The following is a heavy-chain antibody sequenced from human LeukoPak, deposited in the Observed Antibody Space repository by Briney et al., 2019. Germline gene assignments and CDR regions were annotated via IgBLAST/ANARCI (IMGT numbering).Heavy chain of an antibody. CDR1: GFTFSTYW. CDR3: ATDRDNSDWQKRFDS. CDR2: INQDASEI. V-gene: IGHV3-7*01. Sequence: PGGSLRLSCAASGFTFSTYWMNWYRQAPGKGLEWVGNINQDASEINYVASVRGRFTISRDNAKNSLHLRMNSLRAEDTAVYYCATDRDNSDWQKRFDSWGQGTLVTVSS. J-gene: IGHJ4*02. D-gene: IGHD2-21*02.